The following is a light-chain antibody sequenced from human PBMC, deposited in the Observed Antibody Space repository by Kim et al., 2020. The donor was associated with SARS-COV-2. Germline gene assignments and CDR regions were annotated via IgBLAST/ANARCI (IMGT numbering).Light chain of an antibody. CDR3: QQYGSSPYT. V-gene: IGKV3-20*01. Sequence: LSPGERATLSCRASQSVSSNYLAWYQQKAGQAPRLLIYGASGRATGIPDRFSGSESGTDFTLTISRLEPEDFAVYYCQQYGSSPYTFGQGTKLEI. CDR1: QSVSSNY. CDR2: GAS. J-gene: IGKJ2*01.